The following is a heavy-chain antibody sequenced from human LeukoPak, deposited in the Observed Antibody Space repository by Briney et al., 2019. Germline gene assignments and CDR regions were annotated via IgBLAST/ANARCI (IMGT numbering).Heavy chain of an antibody. CDR1: GFTFSSNW. V-gene: IGHV3-74*01. CDR2: INEDGSTT. CDR3: ARGSSSSWYSTPLDY. D-gene: IGHD6-13*01. Sequence: GGSLRLSCAASGFTFSSNWMHWVRQAPGKGLVWVSRINEDGSTTNYADSVKGRSTIFRDNAKSTLYLQMNSLRAEDTAVYYCARGSSSSWYSTPLDYWGQGTLVTVSS. J-gene: IGHJ4*02.